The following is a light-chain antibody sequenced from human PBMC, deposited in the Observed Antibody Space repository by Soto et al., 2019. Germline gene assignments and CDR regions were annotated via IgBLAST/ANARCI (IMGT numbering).Light chain of an antibody. CDR3: QHYNSYSEA. J-gene: IGKJ1*01. CDR2: KAS. Sequence: VIWMTQSPSLLSASPGDRVTISWRMSQGISSYLAWYQQKPGKAPKLLIYKASTLKSGVPSRFSGSGSGTECTLTISSLQPDDFATYYCQHYNSYSEAFGQGTKVDIK. CDR1: QGISSY. V-gene: IGKV1D-8*03.